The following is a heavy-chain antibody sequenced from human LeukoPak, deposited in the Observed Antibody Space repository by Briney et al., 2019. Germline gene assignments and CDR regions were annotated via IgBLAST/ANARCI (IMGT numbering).Heavy chain of an antibody. CDR2: ISYDGSNK. D-gene: IGHD6-19*01. Sequence: GGSLRLSCAASGFTFSSYGMHWVRQAPGKGLDWVAGISYDGSNKYYADSVKGRFTISRGNSKNTLYLQMNSLRAEDTAVYYCAKDGAYSSGWNPFDYWGQGTLVTVSS. V-gene: IGHV3-30*18. J-gene: IGHJ4*02. CDR1: GFTFSSYG. CDR3: AKDGAYSSGWNPFDY.